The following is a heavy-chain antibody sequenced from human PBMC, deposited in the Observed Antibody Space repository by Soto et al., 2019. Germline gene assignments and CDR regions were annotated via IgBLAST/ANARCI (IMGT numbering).Heavy chain of an antibody. J-gene: IGHJ4*02. CDR2: MYHSGTT. CDR3: ARVAPAGRRYFDH. Sequence: SETLSLTCAVSGGSISSDNWWAWVRQPPGKGLDWIGEMYHSGTTNYNPSLKSRVTISVDKSKNQFSLKLNSVTAADTAMYYCARVAPAGRRYFDHWGQGTLVTVSS. D-gene: IGHD6-13*01. V-gene: IGHV4-4*02. CDR1: GGSISSDNW.